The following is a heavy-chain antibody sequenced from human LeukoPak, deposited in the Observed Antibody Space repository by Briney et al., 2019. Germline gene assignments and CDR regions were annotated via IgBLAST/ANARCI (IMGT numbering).Heavy chain of an antibody. Sequence: GGSLRLSCTASAFTFNTYWMHWVRQVPGRGLEWVSRINGDESSTNYADSVKGRFTISRDNAKDTLYLHMNSLTAEDTAVYYCARGAKWAYYFDYWGQGTLVTVSS. V-gene: IGHV3-74*01. CDR2: INGDESST. CDR1: AFTFNTYW. J-gene: IGHJ4*02. CDR3: ARGAKWAYYFDY. D-gene: IGHD1-26*01.